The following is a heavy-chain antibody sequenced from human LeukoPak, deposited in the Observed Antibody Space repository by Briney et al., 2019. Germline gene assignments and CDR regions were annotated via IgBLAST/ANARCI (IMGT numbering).Heavy chain of an antibody. Sequence: TSQTLSLTCAISGDSVSNKNAAWNWIRQSPLRGLEWLGRTYYRSKWYNEYAVSVKSRIAINPDAPKNQFSLQLNSVTPEDTAVYYCAGGIAAGGSDYWGQGTLVTVSS. V-gene: IGHV6-1*01. CDR3: AGGIAAGGSDY. J-gene: IGHJ4*02. D-gene: IGHD6-13*01. CDR1: GDSVSNKNAA. CDR2: TYYRSKWYN.